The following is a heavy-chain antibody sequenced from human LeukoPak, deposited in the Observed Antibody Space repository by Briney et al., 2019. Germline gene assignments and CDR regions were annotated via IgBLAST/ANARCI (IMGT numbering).Heavy chain of an antibody. J-gene: IGHJ4*02. V-gene: IGHV4-39*01. CDR3: ARHNYDFWSGFLGPVDY. D-gene: IGHD3-3*01. CDR2: IYYSGST. Sequence: SETLSLTCTDSGGSISSSSYYWGWIRQPPGKGLEWIGNIYYSGSTYYNPSLKSRVTISVDTSKNQFSLKLSSVTAADTAVYYCARHNYDFWSGFLGPVDYWGQGTLVTVSS. CDR1: GGSISSSSYY.